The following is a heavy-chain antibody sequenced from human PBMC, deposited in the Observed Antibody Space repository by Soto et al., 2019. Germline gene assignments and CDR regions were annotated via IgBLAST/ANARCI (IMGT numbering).Heavy chain of an antibody. CDR1: GFTFSSYW. CDR3: VRLGYGSGSYEYYYYYYDMDV. CDR2: INSDGSST. V-gene: IGHV3-74*01. J-gene: IGHJ6*02. Sequence: PGGSLRLSCAASGFTFSSYWMHWVRQAPGKGLVWVSRINSDGSSTSYADSVKGRFTISRDNAKNTLYLQMNSLRAEDTAVYYCVRLGYGSGSYEYYYYYYDMDVWGQETTVTVSS. D-gene: IGHD3-10*01.